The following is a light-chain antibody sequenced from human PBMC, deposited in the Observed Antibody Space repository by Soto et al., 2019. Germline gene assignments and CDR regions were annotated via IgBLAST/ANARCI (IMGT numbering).Light chain of an antibody. V-gene: IGKV3D-20*02. Sequence: EIVLTQSPGTLSLSPGERATLSCRASQSVSSSDLGWYQQKPGQAPRLLVYAASSRATGIPDRFSGSGSGTDSTLTISSLEPEDFSVYYCQQRYNWPITFGQGTRLEIK. J-gene: IGKJ5*01. CDR1: QSVSSSD. CDR2: AAS. CDR3: QQRYNWPIT.